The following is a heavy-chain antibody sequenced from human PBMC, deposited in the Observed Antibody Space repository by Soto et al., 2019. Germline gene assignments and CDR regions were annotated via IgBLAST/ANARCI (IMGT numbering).Heavy chain of an antibody. Sequence: SETLSLTCSVSGGSITTYCWSWIRQPPGKGLEWIGDISYSGSTNYNPSLKSRVGISRDTSKNQFSLTLTSVTAADTAVYYCARQDLRITTIDYWGQGTLVTVSS. V-gene: IGHV4-59*01. CDR2: ISYSGST. J-gene: IGHJ4*02. CDR3: ARQDLRITTIDY. D-gene: IGHD4-4*01. CDR1: GGSITTYC.